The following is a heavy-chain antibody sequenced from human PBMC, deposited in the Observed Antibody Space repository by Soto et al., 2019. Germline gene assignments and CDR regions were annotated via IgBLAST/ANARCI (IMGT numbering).Heavy chain of an antibody. Sequence: PGGSLRLSCAASGFTFSSYAMHWVRQAPGKGLEWVAVISYDGSNKYYADSVKGRFTISRDNSENTLYLQMNSLRAEDTAVYCCARDRAGTTVYYYGMDVWGQGTTVTVSS. V-gene: IGHV3-30-3*01. D-gene: IGHD1-7*01. J-gene: IGHJ6*02. CDR3: ARDRAGTTVYYYGMDV. CDR2: ISYDGSNK. CDR1: GFTFSSYA.